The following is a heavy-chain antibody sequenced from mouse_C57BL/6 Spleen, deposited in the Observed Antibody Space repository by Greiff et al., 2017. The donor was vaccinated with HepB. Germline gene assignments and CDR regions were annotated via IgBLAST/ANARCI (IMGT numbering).Heavy chain of an antibody. D-gene: IGHD1-1*01. CDR2: IDPSDSYT. CDR3: ARGYYGSDRAMDY. V-gene: IGHV1-50*01. Sequence: QVQLKQPGAELVKPGASVKLSCKASGYTFTSYWMQWVKQRPGQGLEWIGEIDPSDSYTNYNQKFKGKATLTVDTSSSTAYMQLSSLTSEDSAVYYCARGYYGSDRAMDYWGQGTSVTVSS. CDR1: GYTFTSYW. J-gene: IGHJ4*01.